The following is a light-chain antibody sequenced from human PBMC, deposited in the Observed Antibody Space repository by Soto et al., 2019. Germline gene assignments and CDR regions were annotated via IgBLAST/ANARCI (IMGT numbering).Light chain of an antibody. CDR3: QKYGSSQWT. Sequence: EIVLTQSPATLSFSPGASATLSCRATRSVSSYLAWYQQKPGQAPRLLIYGESSRATGIPARFSGSGSGTDLNLTISRLEPEDFAVYYCQKYGSSQWTCGQGTKVDIK. CDR2: GES. J-gene: IGKJ1*01. V-gene: IGKV3-20*01. CDR1: RSVSSY.